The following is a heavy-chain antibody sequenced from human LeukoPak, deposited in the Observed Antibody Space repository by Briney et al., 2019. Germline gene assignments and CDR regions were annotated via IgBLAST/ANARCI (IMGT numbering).Heavy chain of an antibody. CDR1: GYSFTSYW. CDR3: ASGYSGYDTPYFDY. V-gene: IGHV5-10-1*01. J-gene: IGHJ4*02. CDR2: IDPSDSYT. Sequence: GESLRISCKGSGYSFTSYWISWVRQMTGKGLEWMGRIDPSDSYTNYSPSFQGHVTISADKSISTAYLQWSSLKASDTAMYYCASGYSGYDTPYFDYWGQGTLVTVSS. D-gene: IGHD5-12*01.